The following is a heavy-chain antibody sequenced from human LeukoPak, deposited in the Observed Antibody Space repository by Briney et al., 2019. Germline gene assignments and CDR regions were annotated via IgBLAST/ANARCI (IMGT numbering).Heavy chain of an antibody. CDR1: GFTFSSYW. CDR2: IKQDGNEK. Sequence: QPGGSLRLSCAASGFTFSSYWMSWVRQAPGKGLECVANIKQDGNEKYYADSVKGRFTISRDNAKNSLYLQMNSLRAEDTALYYCAKDRFDSSGFQNWGKGTLVTVS. J-gene: IGHJ1*01. V-gene: IGHV3-7*01. CDR3: AKDRFDSSGFQN. D-gene: IGHD3-22*01.